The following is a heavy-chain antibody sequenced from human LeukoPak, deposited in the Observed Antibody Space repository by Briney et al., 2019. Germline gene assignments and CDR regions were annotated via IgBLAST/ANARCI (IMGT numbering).Heavy chain of an antibody. V-gene: IGHV3-48*04. CDR2: ISSTSVSI. J-gene: IGHJ3*01. CDR3: ARRQLGPRLWDAFDV. Sequence: GGSLRLSCAASGFTFSIYTMNWVRQAPGKGLEWVAYISSTSVSIDYADSVKGRFSISRDNAKNSLYLQINSLRAEDTAVYYCARRQLGPRLWDAFDVWGQGTVVTVSS. D-gene: IGHD7-27*01. CDR1: GFTFSIYT.